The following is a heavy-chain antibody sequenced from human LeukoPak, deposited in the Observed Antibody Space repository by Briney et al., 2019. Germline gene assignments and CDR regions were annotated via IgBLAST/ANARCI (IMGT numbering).Heavy chain of an antibody. Sequence: PSETLSLTCTVSGGSISSGGYYWSWIRQHPGKGLEWIGYIYYSGSTYYNPSLKSRVTISVDTSKNQFSLKLSAVTAADTAVYYCARDSRGGGPDFDYWGQGVLVTVSS. V-gene: IGHV4-31*03. D-gene: IGHD2-15*01. J-gene: IGHJ4*02. CDR2: IYYSGST. CDR3: ARDSRGGGPDFDY. CDR1: GGSISSGGYY.